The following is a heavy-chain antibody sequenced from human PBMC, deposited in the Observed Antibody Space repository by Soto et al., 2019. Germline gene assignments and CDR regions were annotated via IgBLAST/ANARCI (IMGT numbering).Heavy chain of an antibody. Sequence: QVQLVQSGAEVKKPGASVKVSCKASGYTFSSYAMIWMRQAPGQGMEWMGWISVYNGNTDYARKLQGRVTMTTNTSTMTVYMQRRNQRSVYTSAYYYATGRPPPDYWGQGTLVTVSS. D-gene: IGHD6-6*01. V-gene: IGHV1-18*01. CDR3: ATGRPPPDY. CDR1: GYTFSSYA. CDR2: ISVYNGNT. J-gene: IGHJ4*02.